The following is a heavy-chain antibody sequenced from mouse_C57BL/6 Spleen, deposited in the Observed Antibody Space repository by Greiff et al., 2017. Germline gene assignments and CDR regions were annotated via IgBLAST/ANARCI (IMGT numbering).Heavy chain of an antibody. CDR3: ARSSFMTTVVANMDY. CDR2: INPNYGTT. CDR1: GYSFTDYN. D-gene: IGHD1-1*01. V-gene: IGHV1-39*01. J-gene: IGHJ4*01. Sequence: VQLQQSGPELVKPGASVKISCKASGYSFTDYNMNWVKQSNGKSLEWIGVINPNYGTTSYNQKFKGKATLTVDQSSSTAYMQLNSLTSEDSAVYYGARSSFMTTVVANMDYWGQGTSVTVSS.